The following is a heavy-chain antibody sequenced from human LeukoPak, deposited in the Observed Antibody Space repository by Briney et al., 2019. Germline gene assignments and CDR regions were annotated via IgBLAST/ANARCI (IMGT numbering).Heavy chain of an antibody. J-gene: IGHJ4*02. Sequence: SETLSLTCTVSGGSISSGDYYWSWIRQPPGKGLEWIGYIYYGGGTYYNPSLKSRLSISVDTSKNQFSLKLSSVTAADTAVYYCARDRIGSSEFDYWGQGTLVTVSS. D-gene: IGHD3-10*01. CDR1: GGSISSGDYY. V-gene: IGHV4-30-4*08. CDR3: ARDRIGSSEFDY. CDR2: IYYGGGT.